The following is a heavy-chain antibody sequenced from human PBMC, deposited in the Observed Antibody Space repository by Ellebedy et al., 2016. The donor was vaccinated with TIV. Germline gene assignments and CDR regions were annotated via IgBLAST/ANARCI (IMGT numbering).Heavy chain of an antibody. J-gene: IGHJ4*02. Sequence: SETLSLTCTVSGGSVSVDHYYWSWVRQPPGKGLEWIGYIYYGGNTNYNPSLKSRVAISIDTSKNQCYLKLTSVTAADTAVYYCAREPAAGTTPFDHWGQGTLVTVSS. CDR3: AREPAAGTTPFDH. V-gene: IGHV4-61*01. D-gene: IGHD6-13*01. CDR1: GGSVSVDHYY. CDR2: IYYGGNT.